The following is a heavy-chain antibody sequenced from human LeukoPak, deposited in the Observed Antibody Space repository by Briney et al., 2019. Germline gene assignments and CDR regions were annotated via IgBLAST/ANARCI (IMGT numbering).Heavy chain of an antibody. CDR3: AKAVPLQSSENAY. CDR2: ISGSGGTT. CDR1: GFTFSSYA. J-gene: IGHJ4*02. Sequence: PGGSPRLSCAASGFTFSSYAMSWVRQAPGKGLEWVSAISGSGGTTYYADSVKGPFTISRDNSKNTLYLQMNSLRAEDTAVYYCAKAVPLQSSENAYWGQGTLVTVSS. V-gene: IGHV3-23*01. D-gene: IGHD1-26*01.